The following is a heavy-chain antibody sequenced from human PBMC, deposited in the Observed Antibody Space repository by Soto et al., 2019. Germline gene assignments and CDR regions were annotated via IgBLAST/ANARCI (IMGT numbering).Heavy chain of an antibody. J-gene: IGHJ4*02. Sequence: GGSLGLACDSSGFPFSRVSMNWVRQVPGKGLEWVASISSASSETWYADSVKGRFIISRDNAQNSLFLQMNTLRPEDSAIYYCARVAYWGRGPLVTVSS. V-gene: IGHV3-21*01. CDR2: ISSASSET. CDR3: ARVAY. CDR1: GFPFSRVS.